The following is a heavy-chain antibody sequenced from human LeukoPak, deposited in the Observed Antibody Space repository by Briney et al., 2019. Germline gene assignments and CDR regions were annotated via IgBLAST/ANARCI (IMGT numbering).Heavy chain of an antibody. V-gene: IGHV3-53*01. CDR2: MYPGGSI. D-gene: IGHD3-3*01. CDR1: GFTVSSDY. J-gene: IGHJ4*02. Sequence: GGSLRLSCAASGFTVSSDYVSWVRQAPGKGLEWVSVMYPGGSIYYADSVRGRFTISRDNSKNTLYLQMNSLRAEDTAVYYCAKDPYYDFWSGPTEGYWGQGTLVTVSS. CDR3: AKDPYYDFWSGPTEGY.